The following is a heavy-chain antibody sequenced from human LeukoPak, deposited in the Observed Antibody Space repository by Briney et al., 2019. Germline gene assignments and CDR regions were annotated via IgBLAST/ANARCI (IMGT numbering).Heavy chain of an antibody. D-gene: IGHD1-26*01. Sequence: PARSLRLSCVASGFSFEDYGMHWVRQAPGQGLELVSGITWNSDNMGYADSVKGRFTISRDNAKNSLYLQMSSLKTEDTALYYCAKSIVGRYNYYMDVWGNGTTVTVSS. CDR1: GFSFEDYG. CDR2: ITWNSDNM. J-gene: IGHJ6*04. CDR3: AKSIVGRYNYYMDV. V-gene: IGHV3-9*01.